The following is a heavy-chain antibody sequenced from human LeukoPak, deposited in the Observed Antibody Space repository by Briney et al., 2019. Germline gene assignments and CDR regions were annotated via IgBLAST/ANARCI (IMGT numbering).Heavy chain of an antibody. J-gene: IGHJ4*02. CDR1: GFTFSSYE. CDR3: ARLRGYSYARYYFDY. D-gene: IGHD5-18*01. CDR2: ISSSGSTI. Sequence: GGSLRLSCAASGFTFSSYEMNCVRQAPGKGLEWVSYISSSGSTIYYADSVKGRFTISRDNAKNSLYLQMNSLRAEDTAVYYCARLRGYSYARYYFDYWGQGTLVTVSS. V-gene: IGHV3-48*03.